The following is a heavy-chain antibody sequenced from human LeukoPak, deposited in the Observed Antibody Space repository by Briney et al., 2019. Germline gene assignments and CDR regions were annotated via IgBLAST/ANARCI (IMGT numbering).Heavy chain of an antibody. CDR3: AREPMVRDFNWFDP. J-gene: IGHJ5*02. V-gene: IGHV1-2*06. Sequence: GASVKVSCKASGYAFTGYYIHWVRQAPGQALEWMGRINPNSGGTNYAQKFQGRVTMTRDTSISTAYMELSRLTSDDAAVYYCAREPMVRDFNWFDPWGQGTLVTVSS. CDR2: INPNSGGT. D-gene: IGHD3-10*01. CDR1: GYAFTGYY.